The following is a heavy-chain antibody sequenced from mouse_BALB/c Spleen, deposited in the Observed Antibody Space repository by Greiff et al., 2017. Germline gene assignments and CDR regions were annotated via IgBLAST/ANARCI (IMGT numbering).Heavy chain of an antibody. J-gene: IGHJ1*01. CDR1: GYTFTSYW. D-gene: IGHD2-3*01. Sequence: QVQLKESGAELAKPGASVKMSCKASGYTFTSYWMHWVKQRPGQGLEWIGYINPSTGYTEYNQKFKDKATLTADKSSSTAYMQLSSLTSEDSAVYYCARGDDGNWYFDVWGAGTTVTVSS. CDR2: INPSTGYT. CDR3: ARGDDGNWYFDV. V-gene: IGHV1-7*01.